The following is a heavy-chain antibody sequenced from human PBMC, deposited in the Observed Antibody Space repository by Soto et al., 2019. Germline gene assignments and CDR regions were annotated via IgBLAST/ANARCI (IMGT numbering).Heavy chain of an antibody. CDR3: ARRSSQGRTAHGTYFDY. D-gene: IGHD2-21*02. V-gene: IGHV3-11*01. CDR1: GFTFGDYE. Sequence: QVQLVESGGGLVQPGGSLRLSCAASGFTFGDYEMSWIRQAAGKGPEWVSFLSRSGNTIYYADSVKGRFSISRDNAENSLYLQMESLRVEDTATYFCARRSSQGRTAHGTYFDYWGQGTLVTVSS. J-gene: IGHJ4*02. CDR2: LSRSGNTI.